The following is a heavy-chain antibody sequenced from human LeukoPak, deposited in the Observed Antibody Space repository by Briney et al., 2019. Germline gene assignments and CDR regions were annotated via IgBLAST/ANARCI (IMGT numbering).Heavy chain of an antibody. J-gene: IGHJ4*02. D-gene: IGHD3-10*01. CDR2: INPNSGGT. V-gene: IGHV1-2*06. CDR1: GYTCTGYY. Sequence: GASVTVSCKASGYTCTGYYMHWVRQAPGQGLDWMGRINPNSGGTNYAQKFQGRVTMTRETSISTAYMELSRLRSGDKAVNYFSRPVLLWFGELGYWGQGTLVTVSP. CDR3: SRPVLLWFGELGY.